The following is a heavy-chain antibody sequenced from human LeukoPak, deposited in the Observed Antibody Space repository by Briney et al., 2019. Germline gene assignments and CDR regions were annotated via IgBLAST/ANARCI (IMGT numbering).Heavy chain of an antibody. CDR2: ISAYNGNT. J-gene: IGHJ3*02. CDR3: ARYWPYDILTGYYDAFDI. D-gene: IGHD3-9*01. V-gene: IGHV1-18*04. Sequence: ASVKVSCKASGYTFTSYGISWVRQAPGQGLEWMGWISAYNGNTNYAQKLQGRVIMTTDTSTSTDYMELRSLRSDDTAVYYCARYWPYDILTGYYDAFDIWGQGTMVTVFS. CDR1: GYTFTSYG.